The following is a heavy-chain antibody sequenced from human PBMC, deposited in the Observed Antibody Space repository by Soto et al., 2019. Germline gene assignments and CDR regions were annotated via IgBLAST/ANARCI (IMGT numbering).Heavy chain of an antibody. CDR3: AYYGDYVRDY. J-gene: IGHJ4*02. D-gene: IGHD4-17*01. CDR1: GGSISGSSYY. CDR2: IYYSGST. Sequence: SETLSLTCTVSGGSISGSSYYWGWIRQPPGKGLEWIGSIYYSGSTYYNPSLKSRVTISVDTSKNQFSLKLSSVTAADTAVYYCAYYGDYVRDYWGQGTLVTVSS. V-gene: IGHV4-39*01.